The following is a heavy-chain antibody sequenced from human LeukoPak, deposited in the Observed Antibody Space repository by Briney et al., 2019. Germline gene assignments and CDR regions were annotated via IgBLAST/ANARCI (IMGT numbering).Heavy chain of an antibody. J-gene: IGHJ4*02. CDR3: AKDPLQYGSGSYYFDY. CDR2: IWYDGNNK. CDR1: GFTFSSYG. V-gene: IGHV3-30*02. Sequence: GGSLRLSCAASGFTFSSYGMHWVRQAPGKGLEWVAFIWYDGNNKYYADSVKGRFTISRDSSKSSLYLQMNSLRAEDTAVYYCAKDPLQYGSGSYYFDYWGQGTLVTDSS. D-gene: IGHD3-10*01.